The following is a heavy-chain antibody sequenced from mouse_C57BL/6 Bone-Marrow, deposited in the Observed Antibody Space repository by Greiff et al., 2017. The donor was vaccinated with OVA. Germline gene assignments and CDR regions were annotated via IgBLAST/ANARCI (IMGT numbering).Heavy chain of an antibody. Sequence: QVQLQQSGAELVKPGASVKLSCKASGYTFTSYWMHWVKQRPGPGLEWIGMIHPNSGSTNYNAKFKSKAPLTVDKSSSTAYMQLSSLTSEDSAVYDCARVGLRYLLKYFDVWGTGTTVTVSS. CDR2: IHPNSGST. CDR1: GYTFTSYW. J-gene: IGHJ1*03. V-gene: IGHV1-64*01. D-gene: IGHD1-1*01. CDR3: ARVGLRYLLKYFDV.